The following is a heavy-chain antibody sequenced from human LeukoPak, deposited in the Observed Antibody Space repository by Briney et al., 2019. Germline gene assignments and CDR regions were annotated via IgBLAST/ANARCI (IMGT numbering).Heavy chain of an antibody. Sequence: GGSLRLSCAASGFTFSSYAMSWVRQAPGKGLEWVSAISGSGGSTYYADSVKGRFTISRDNSKNTLYLQMNSLRAEDTAVYYCAKDRTSWGSLYYFDYWGQGTLVTVSS. CDR2: ISGSGGST. J-gene: IGHJ4*02. CDR3: AKDRTSWGSLYYFDY. V-gene: IGHV3-23*01. CDR1: GFTFSSYA. D-gene: IGHD3-16*01.